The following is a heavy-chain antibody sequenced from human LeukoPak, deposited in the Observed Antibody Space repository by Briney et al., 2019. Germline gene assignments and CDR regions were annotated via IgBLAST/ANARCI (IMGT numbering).Heavy chain of an antibody. V-gene: IGHV4-59*01. CDR2: IYYSGST. CDR1: GDSIRNYY. CDR3: ARVYYHSSAYYLYLFDY. Sequence: SETLSLTCTVSGDSIRNYYWTWIRQPPGKALEWIGYIYYSGSTNYNPSLKSRVTISVDTSKNQFSLKLSSVTAADTAVYYCARVYYHSSAYYLYLFDYWGQGTLVTVSS. J-gene: IGHJ4*02. D-gene: IGHD3-22*01.